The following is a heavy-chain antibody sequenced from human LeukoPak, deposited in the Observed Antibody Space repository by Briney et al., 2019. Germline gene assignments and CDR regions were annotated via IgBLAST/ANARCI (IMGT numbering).Heavy chain of an antibody. CDR3: ARGKRYFFD. CDR1: GGSFSGYY. J-gene: IGHJ4*02. CDR2: INHSGST. V-gene: IGHV4-34*01. D-gene: IGHD3-9*01. Sequence: PSETLSLTCAVYGGSFSGYYWSWIRQPPGKGLGWIGEINHSGSTNYNPSLKSRVTISVDTSKNQFSLKLSSVTAADTAVYYCARGKRYFFDWGQGTLVTVSS.